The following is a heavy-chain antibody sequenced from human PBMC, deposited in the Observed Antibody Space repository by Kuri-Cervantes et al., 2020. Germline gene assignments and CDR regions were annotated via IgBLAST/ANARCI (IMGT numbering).Heavy chain of an antibody. V-gene: IGHV1-8*01. J-gene: IGHJ4*02. CDR2: MNPNSGNT. Sequence: ASVKVSCKASGYTFTSYDINWVRQATGQGLEWMGWMNPNSGNTGYAQKFQGRVTMTRNTSISTAYMELSSLRSEDTAVYYCATWEVGATPFDYWGQGTLVTVSS. D-gene: IGHD1-26*01. CDR3: ATWEVGATPFDY. CDR1: GYTFTSYD.